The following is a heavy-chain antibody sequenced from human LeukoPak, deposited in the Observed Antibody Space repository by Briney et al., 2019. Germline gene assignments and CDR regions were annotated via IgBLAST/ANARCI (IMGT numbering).Heavy chain of an antibody. V-gene: IGHV4-61*02. Sequence: LSQTLSLTCTVSGGSISSGSYYWSWIRQPAGKGLEWIGRIYTSGSTNYNPSLKSRVTISVDTSKNQFSLKLSSVTAADTAVYYCARVLGMRAGTREAYFDYWGQGTLVTVSS. J-gene: IGHJ4*02. CDR2: IYTSGST. CDR3: ARVLGMRAGTREAYFDY. CDR1: GGSISSGSYY. D-gene: IGHD6-19*01.